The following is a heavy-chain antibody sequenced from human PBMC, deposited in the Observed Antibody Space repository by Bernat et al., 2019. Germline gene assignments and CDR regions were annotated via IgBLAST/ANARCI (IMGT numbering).Heavy chain of an antibody. CDR1: GFTFSSYS. Sequence: EVQLVKSGGGLVQPGGSLRLSCAASGFTFSSYSMNWVRQAPGKGLEWVSYISSSSTIYYADSVKGRFTISRDNAKNSLYLQMNSLRAEDTAVYYCARGDDILTGYRNSRYFDYWGQGTLVTVSS. CDR2: ISSSSTI. D-gene: IGHD3-9*01. V-gene: IGHV3-48*01. CDR3: ARGDDILTGYRNSRYFDY. J-gene: IGHJ4*02.